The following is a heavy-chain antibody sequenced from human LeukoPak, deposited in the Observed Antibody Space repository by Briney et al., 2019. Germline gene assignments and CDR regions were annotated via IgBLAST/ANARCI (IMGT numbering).Heavy chain of an antibody. CDR3: ARGSGSSSSGIDS. D-gene: IGHD6-6*01. CDR2: ISPYNGNT. J-gene: IGHJ4*02. Sequence: ASVKVSCKASGYTFTSYGISWVRQAPGQWLEWMGWISPYNGNTNYAQKVQGRVTLTTDTSTRTAYMELRSLRSDDTAVYYCARGSGSSSSGIDSWGQGTLVTVSS. CDR1: GYTFTSYG. V-gene: IGHV1-18*01.